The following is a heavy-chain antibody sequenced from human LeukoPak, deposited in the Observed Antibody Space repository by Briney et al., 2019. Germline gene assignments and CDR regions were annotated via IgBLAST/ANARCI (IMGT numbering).Heavy chain of an antibody. CDR3: ARGHYALGTDY. CDR1: GYTFTGYY. Sequence: ASVKVSCKASGYTFTGYYMHWVRQAPGQGLEWMGWINPNSGGTIYAQKFQGRVTMTRDMSISTAYTELSRLRSDDTALYYCARGHYALGTDYWGQGTLVTVSS. V-gene: IGHV1-2*02. J-gene: IGHJ4*02. D-gene: IGHD3-16*01. CDR2: INPNSGGT.